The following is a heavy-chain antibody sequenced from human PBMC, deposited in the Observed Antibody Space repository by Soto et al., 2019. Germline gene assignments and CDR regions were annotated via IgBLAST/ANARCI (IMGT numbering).Heavy chain of an antibody. Sequence: SETLSLTCTVSGGSISSGGYYWSWIRQHPGKGLEWIGYIYYSGSTYYNPSLKSRVTISVDTSKNQFSLKLSSVTAADTAVYYCARGRFTFGGVIVTLIDYWGQGTLVTVSS. D-gene: IGHD3-16*02. J-gene: IGHJ4*02. CDR3: ARGRFTFGGVIVTLIDY. CDR2: IYYSGST. V-gene: IGHV4-31*03. CDR1: GGSISSGGYY.